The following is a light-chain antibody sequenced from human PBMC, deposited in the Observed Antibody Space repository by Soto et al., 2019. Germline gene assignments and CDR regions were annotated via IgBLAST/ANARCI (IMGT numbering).Light chain of an antibody. Sequence: DIQMTQNPSTLSASLGDRFTITCRASQSISGWLAWYQQKPGKAPKLLIYDASTLESGVPSRFSGSGSGTEFTLTISSLQPDDFATYYCQQYKSYRTFGQGTKVDI. CDR1: QSISGW. CDR3: QQYKSYRT. CDR2: DAS. J-gene: IGKJ1*01. V-gene: IGKV1-5*01.